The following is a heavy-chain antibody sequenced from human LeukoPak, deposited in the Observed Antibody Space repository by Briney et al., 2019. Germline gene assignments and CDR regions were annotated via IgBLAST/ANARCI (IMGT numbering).Heavy chain of an antibody. J-gene: IGHJ3*02. Sequence: PGGSLRLSCAASGFTFSSYSMNWVRQAPGKGLEWVSSISSSSSYIYYADSVKGRFTISRDNAKTSLYLHMKSLRAEATAVYYCARERVLWFGEEDAFDIWSQGTMVTVSS. CDR1: GFTFSSYS. CDR2: ISSSSSYI. CDR3: ARERVLWFGEEDAFDI. V-gene: IGHV3-21*01. D-gene: IGHD3-10*01.